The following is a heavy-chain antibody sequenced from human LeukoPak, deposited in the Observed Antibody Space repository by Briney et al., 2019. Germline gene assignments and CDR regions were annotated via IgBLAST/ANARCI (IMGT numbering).Heavy chain of an antibody. J-gene: IGHJ5*02. CDR3: ARNLRPITMVRGVIIPVFDP. CDR1: GFTFSSYC. Sequence: GRSLRLSCAASGFTFSSYCMHWVRQAPGKGLEWVAVIWYDGSNKYYADSVKGRFTISRDNSKNTLYLQMNSLRAEDTAVYYWARNLRPITMVRGVIIPVFDPWGQGTLVTVSS. CDR2: IWYDGSNK. D-gene: IGHD3-10*01. V-gene: IGHV3-33*01.